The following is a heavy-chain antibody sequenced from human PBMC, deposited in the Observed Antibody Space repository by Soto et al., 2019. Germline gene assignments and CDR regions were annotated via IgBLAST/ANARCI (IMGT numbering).Heavy chain of an antibody. CDR2: ISYDGTNE. CDR1: GFTFSAFA. Sequence: GSLRLSCTVSGFTFSAFAMYWVRQAPGKGLEWVALISYDGTNEDYAESVRGRFTISRDNSKNTLYPDMNSLSAEDSAVYFCAKGVVREPAYFDYWGQGTLVTVSS. D-gene: IGHD3-10*01. V-gene: IGHV3-30*18. J-gene: IGHJ4*02. CDR3: AKGVVREPAYFDY.